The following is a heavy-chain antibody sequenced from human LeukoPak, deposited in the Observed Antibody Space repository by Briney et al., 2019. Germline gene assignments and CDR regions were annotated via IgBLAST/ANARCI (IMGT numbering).Heavy chain of an antibody. D-gene: IGHD6-13*01. CDR2: INPNSCCK. CDR1: GNTLTGYY. CDR3: ARGQRGSSSIDY. Sequence: AAVTVSCLASGNTLTGYYMHWVRQAPGQGLEGMGWINPNSCCKNYAQNFPGRVTMTRDTSISTAYMELSELRSDNTAVYYCARGQRGSSSIDYWGRGTLVTVSS. V-gene: IGHV1-2*02. J-gene: IGHJ4*02.